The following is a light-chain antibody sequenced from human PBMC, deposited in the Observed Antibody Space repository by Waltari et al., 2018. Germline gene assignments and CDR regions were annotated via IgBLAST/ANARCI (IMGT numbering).Light chain of an antibody. J-gene: IGLJ3*02. V-gene: IGLV2-23*02. Sequence: QSALTQPASVSGSPGQSITISCTGTSSDVGSYNLVSWYQQHPGKAPKLMIYDVSKRPSGVSHRFSGSKSGNTASLTISGLQAEDEADYYCCSYAGSSTFVFGGGTKLTVL. CDR1: SSDVGSYNL. CDR3: CSYAGSSTFV. CDR2: DVS.